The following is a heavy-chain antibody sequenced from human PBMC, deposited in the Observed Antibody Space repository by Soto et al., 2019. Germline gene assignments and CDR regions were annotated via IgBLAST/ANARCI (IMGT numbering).Heavy chain of an antibody. V-gene: IGHV4-61*01. J-gene: IGHJ5*02. CDR1: GGSVSSVSYY. Sequence: QVQLQESGPGLVKPSETLSLTCTVSGGSVSSVSYYWSWIRQPPGKGLEWIGYIYYSGSTNYNPSLKSRVAISVDTSRNQFSLKLSSVTAADTAVYYCARSTVTTYSSWFDPWGQGTLVTVSS. CDR3: ARSTVTTYSSWFDP. D-gene: IGHD4-4*01. CDR2: IYYSGST.